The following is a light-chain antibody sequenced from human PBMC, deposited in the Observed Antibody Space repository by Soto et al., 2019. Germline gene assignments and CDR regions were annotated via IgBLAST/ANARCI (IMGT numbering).Light chain of an antibody. CDR3: QVWDAGSV. Sequence: SYELTQPPSVSVAPRQTARITCGGDDIGSKGVHWYQQKPGQAPVVVVYDDSDRPSGSPARFSGSNSGNTATLTISWVEAGDEADYYCQVWDAGSVFGGGTKVTVL. V-gene: IGLV3-21*02. CDR2: DDS. CDR1: DIGSKG. J-gene: IGLJ2*01.